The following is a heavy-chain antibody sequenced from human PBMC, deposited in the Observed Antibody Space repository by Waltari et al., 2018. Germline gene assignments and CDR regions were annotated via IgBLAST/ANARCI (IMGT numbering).Heavy chain of an antibody. CDR1: GGSISSGSYY. V-gene: IGHV4-61*02. Sequence: QVQLQESGPGLVKPSQTLSLTCTVSGGSISSGSYYWSWIRQPAGKGLEWIGRIYTSGSTNYNPSLKSRVTISVDTSKNQFSLKLSSVTAADTAVYYCARGRRLAGSPPQYYFDYWGQGTLVTVSS. CDR2: IYTSGST. D-gene: IGHD1-26*01. CDR3: ARGRRLAGSPPQYYFDY. J-gene: IGHJ4*02.